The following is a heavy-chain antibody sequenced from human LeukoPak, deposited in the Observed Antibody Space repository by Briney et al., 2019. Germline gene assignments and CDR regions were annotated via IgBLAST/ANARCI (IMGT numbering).Heavy chain of an antibody. J-gene: IGHJ4*02. D-gene: IGHD2/OR15-2a*01. CDR3: AKGVFGPRSSSFPDY. Sequence: QSGGSLRLSCAASGFTFSNYAMHWVRQAPGKGLEWAAVVSDDGTDKCYSDPVKGRFTISRDNSKNTLFLQMNNLRTEDTALYYCAKGVFGPRSSSFPDYWGQGTLVTVSS. V-gene: IGHV3-30*18. CDR2: VSDDGTDK. CDR1: GFTFSNYA.